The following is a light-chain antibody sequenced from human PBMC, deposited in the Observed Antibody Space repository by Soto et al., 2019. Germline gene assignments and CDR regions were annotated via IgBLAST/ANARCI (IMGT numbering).Light chain of an antibody. CDR1: SSDVGSYNL. Sequence: QSALTQPASVSGSPGQSITISCTGTSSDVGSYNLVSWYQQHPGKAPKLMIYEVSKRPSGVSNRFSGFKSGNTASLTISGLQAEDEADYYCGSYAGRSTYVFGTGTKVTVL. CDR2: EVS. CDR3: GSYAGRSTYV. V-gene: IGLV2-23*02. J-gene: IGLJ1*01.